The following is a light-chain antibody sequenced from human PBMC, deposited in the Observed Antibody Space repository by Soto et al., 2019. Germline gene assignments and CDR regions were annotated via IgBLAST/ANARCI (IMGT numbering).Light chain of an antibody. J-gene: IGKJ3*01. Sequence: DIQMTQSPSSLSASLGDRVTVTCRASQNIKNYLNWYQQKPGTAPKLLISAASTLQSGVPSRFSGSGSGTEFTLTIAVLQPEDFATYFCHQSYSTFLTFGPGTKVDVK. CDR1: QNIKNY. CDR3: HQSYSTFLT. V-gene: IGKV1-39*01. CDR2: AAS.